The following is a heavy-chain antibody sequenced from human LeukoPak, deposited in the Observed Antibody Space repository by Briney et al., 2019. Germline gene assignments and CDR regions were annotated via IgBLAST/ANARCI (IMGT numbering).Heavy chain of an antibody. CDR2: ISSSSSTI. J-gene: IGHJ4*02. D-gene: IGHD3-22*01. CDR3: ARIYDSSGYPLDY. CDR1: GFTFSSYS. Sequence: HSGGSLRLSCAASGFTFSSYSMNWVRQAPGKGLEWVSYISSSSSTIYYADSVKGRFTISRDNAKNSLYLQMNSLRAEDTAVYYCARIYDSSGYPLDYWGQGTLVTVSS. V-gene: IGHV3-48*01.